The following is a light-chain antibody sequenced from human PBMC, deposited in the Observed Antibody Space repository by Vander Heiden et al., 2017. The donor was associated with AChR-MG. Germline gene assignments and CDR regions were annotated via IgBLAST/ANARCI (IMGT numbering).Light chain of an antibody. J-gene: IGLJ3*02. V-gene: IGLV2-14*01. CDR3: SSYTSSSTPWV. CDR2: EVS. CDR1: SSDVGGYNY. Sequence: QSALTQPAAVYASPGPSITISCTGTSSDVGGYNYVSWYQQHPGKAPKLMIYEVSNRPSGVSNRFSGSKSGNTASLTISGLQAEDEADYYCSSYTSSSTPWVFGGGTKLTVL.